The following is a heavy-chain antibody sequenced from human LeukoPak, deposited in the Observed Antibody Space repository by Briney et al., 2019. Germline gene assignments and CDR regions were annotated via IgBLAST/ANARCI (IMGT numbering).Heavy chain of an antibody. J-gene: IGHJ4*02. CDR3: ARQWSIPGIAAAGMDSFFDY. D-gene: IGHD6-13*01. CDR2: IYHSGST. Sequence: SETLSLTCAVSGYSISSGYYWGWIRQPPGKGLEWIGSIYHSGSTYYNPSLKSRVTISVDTSKKQFSLKLSSVTAADTAVYYCARQWSIPGIAAAGMDSFFDYWGQGTLVTVSS. V-gene: IGHV4-38-2*01. CDR1: GYSISSGYY.